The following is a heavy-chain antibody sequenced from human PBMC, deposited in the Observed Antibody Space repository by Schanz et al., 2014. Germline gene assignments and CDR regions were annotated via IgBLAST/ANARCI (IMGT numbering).Heavy chain of an antibody. D-gene: IGHD6-19*01. J-gene: IGHJ4*02. V-gene: IGHV7-4-1*02. CDR2: INTNTGNP. CDR3: TTETIAMAGTFSI. Sequence: QVQLVQSGAAVKKPGASVKVSCKASRYPFTAYYMHWVRQAPGQGLEWVGWINTNTGNPTYAQGFTGRFVFSLDTSVSTAYLQISSLKAEDTAAYYCTTETIAMAGTFSIWGQGTLVTVSS. CDR1: RYPFTAYY.